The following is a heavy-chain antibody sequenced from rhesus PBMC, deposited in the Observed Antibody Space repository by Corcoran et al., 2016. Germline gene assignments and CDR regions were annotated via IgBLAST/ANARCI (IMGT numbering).Heavy chain of an antibody. J-gene: IGHJ2*01. CDR3: ARVTIVGLVVNWYFDL. CDR2: IFGRIGST. D-gene: IGHD3-3*01. CDR1: GGSISGGYG. V-gene: IGHV4S7*01. Sequence: QVQLQESGPGLVKPSETLSLTCAVSGGSISGGYGWSWIRQPPGKGPEWIGHIFGRIGSTYYNPSLKSRVTIARDTAKNQFSLKLSSVNAADTAVYYCARVTIVGLVVNWYFDLWGPGTPITISS.